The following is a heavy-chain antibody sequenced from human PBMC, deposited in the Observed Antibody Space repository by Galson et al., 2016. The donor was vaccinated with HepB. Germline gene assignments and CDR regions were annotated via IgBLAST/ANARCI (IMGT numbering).Heavy chain of an antibody. J-gene: IGHJ6*02. Sequence: TLSLTCTVSGGSIRSGAHYWSWIRQHPEKGLEWIGIIHYTGSTDYNPSLKSRMTISVDTSQNQFSLKLSSVTAADTAVYYCARGHLGYCSGGGCHWGGFYFYGMDVWGQGTTVTVSS. D-gene: IGHD2-15*01. V-gene: IGHV4-31*03. CDR3: ARGHLGYCSGGGCHWGGFYFYGMDV. CDR2: IHYTGST. CDR1: GGSIRSGAHY.